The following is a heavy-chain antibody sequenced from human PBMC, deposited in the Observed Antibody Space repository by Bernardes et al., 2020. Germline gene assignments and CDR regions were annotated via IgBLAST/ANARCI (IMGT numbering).Heavy chain of an antibody. CDR1: GGSFSGYY. CDR2: INHSGST. CDR3: ARGFNAAVTTGPPFDY. D-gene: IGHD4-17*01. J-gene: IGHJ4*02. Sequence: SETLSLTCAVYGGSFSGYYWSWIRQPPGKGLEWIGEINHSGSTNYNPSLKSRVTISVDTSKNQFSLKLSSVTAADTAVYYCARGFNAAVTTGPPFDYWGQGTLVTVSS. V-gene: IGHV4-34*01.